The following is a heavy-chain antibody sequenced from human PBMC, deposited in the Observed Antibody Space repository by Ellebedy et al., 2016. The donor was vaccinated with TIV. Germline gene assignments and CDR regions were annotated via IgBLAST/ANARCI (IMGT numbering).Heavy chain of an antibody. CDR1: GFAFTTYA. Sequence: PGGSLRLSCAASGFAFTTYAMSWVRQAPGKGMEWVSGFSASGGSSVYADSVKGRFTISRDNSKNTLYLQMNSLRAEDTAVYYCARATSGFDYWGQGALATVSS. J-gene: IGHJ4*02. CDR2: FSASGGSS. D-gene: IGHD5-24*01. V-gene: IGHV3-23*01. CDR3: ARATSGFDY.